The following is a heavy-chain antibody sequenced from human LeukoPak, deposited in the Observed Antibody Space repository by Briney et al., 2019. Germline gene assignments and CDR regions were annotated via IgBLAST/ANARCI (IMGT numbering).Heavy chain of an antibody. Sequence: SETLSLTCAVYHESLNGYYWSWVRQPPGKGLEWIGEMNDRGRTTYNPSLESRATISAETSKNQFSLKLTSVTAADTAVYYRASGVWSRRFAPWGQGTPVIVSS. CDR1: HESLNGYY. CDR3: ASGVWSRRFAP. V-gene: IGHV4-34*01. J-gene: IGHJ5*02. CDR2: MNDRGRT. D-gene: IGHD1-14*01.